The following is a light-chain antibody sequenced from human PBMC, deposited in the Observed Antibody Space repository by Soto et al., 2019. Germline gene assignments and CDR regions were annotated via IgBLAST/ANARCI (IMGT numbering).Light chain of an antibody. CDR3: QQASSFPLT. J-gene: IGKJ4*01. CDR2: AAS. CDR1: QGIRTD. Sequence: QLTQSPSSLSASVGDRVTITCRASQGIRTDLGWYQQSPGKAPKVLIYAASRLQSGVPSRFSGSESGTTFTLTISNLQPEDFATYYCQQASSFPLTFGGGTKVEIK. V-gene: IGKV1-12*01.